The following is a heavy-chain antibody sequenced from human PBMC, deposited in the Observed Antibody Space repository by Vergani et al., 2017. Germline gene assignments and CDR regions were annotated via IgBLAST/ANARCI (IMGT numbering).Heavy chain of an antibody. J-gene: IGHJ6*03. D-gene: IGHD1-1*01. CDR2: IYSGDET. CDR3: ASSDARLERRDYYYYYMDV. Sequence: ELQLVESGGGLVQPGGSLRLSCAASGSTVSGNYMTWVRQAPGKGLEWVSHIYSGDETYYADSVKGRVTISRDTSKNTLHLQINNLRVEDTAVYYCASSDARLERRDYYYYYMDVWGKGTTVTVSS. CDR1: GSTVSGNY. V-gene: IGHV3-66*02.